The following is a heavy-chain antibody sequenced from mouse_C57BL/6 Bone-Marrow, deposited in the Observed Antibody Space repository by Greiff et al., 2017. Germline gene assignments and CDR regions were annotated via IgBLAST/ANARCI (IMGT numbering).Heavy chain of an antibody. CDR1: GFTFSDYG. J-gene: IGHJ2*01. CDR3: ARDYDYAFGY. Sequence: EVQGVESGGGLVKPGGSLKLSCAASGFTFSDYGMHWVRQAPEKGLEWVAYISSGSSTIYYADTVKGRFTIYRDNAKNTLFLQRTSLRSEDTAMYYCARDYDYAFGYWGQGTTLTVSS. D-gene: IGHD2-4*01. CDR2: ISSGSSTI. V-gene: IGHV5-17*01.